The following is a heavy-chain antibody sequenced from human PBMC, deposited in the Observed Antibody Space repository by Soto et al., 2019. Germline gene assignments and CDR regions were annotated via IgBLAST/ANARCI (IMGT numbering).Heavy chain of an antibody. CDR3: STRAYDTNGYYRFDP. CDR2: INHSGRV. CDR1: GGSFSGHS. Sequence: SETLSLTCAVYGGSFSGHSWTWIRQSPGKGLEWIGDINHSGRVNYSPSLKSRVTISLDTSKNQFSLTLSAVTAADTAMYYCSTRAYDTNGYYRFDPWGQGTLVTVSS. D-gene: IGHD3-22*01. V-gene: IGHV4-34*01. J-gene: IGHJ5*01.